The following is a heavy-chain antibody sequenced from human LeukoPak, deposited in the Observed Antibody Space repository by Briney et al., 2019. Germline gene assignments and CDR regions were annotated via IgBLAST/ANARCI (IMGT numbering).Heavy chain of an antibody. V-gene: IGHV1-18*01. D-gene: IGHD2-2*01. CDR3: ASRWGYCSSTSCYNWFDP. CDR1: GYTFTSYG. J-gene: IGHJ5*02. CDR2: ISAYNGNT. Sequence: ASAKVSCKASGYTFTSYGISWVRQAPGQGLEWMGWISAYNGNTNYAQKLQGRVTMTTDTSTSTAYMELRSLRSDDTAVYYCASRWGYCSSTSCYNWFDPWGQGTLVTVSS.